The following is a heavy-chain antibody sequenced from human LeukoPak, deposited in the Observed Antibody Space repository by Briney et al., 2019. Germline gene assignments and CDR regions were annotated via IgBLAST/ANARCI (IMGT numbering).Heavy chain of an antibody. V-gene: IGHV3-48*04. D-gene: IGHD1-26*01. CDR2: ISSSSRTL. Sequence: PGGSLRLSCAASVFTFSSYIMNWVRRAPGKGLERVSFISSSSRTLYYVDAVKGQFTIYRDNAKNSLYLKMNSLSAEDTAVYYCARDRGGSYSAIDYWGQGTLVTVSS. J-gene: IGHJ4*02. CDR3: ARDRGGSYSAIDY. CDR1: VFTFSSYI.